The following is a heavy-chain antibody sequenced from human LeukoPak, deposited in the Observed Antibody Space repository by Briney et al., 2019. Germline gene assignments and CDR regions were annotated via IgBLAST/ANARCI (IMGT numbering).Heavy chain of an antibody. V-gene: IGHV4-30-4*01. CDR1: GVSISGADYY. J-gene: IGHJ5*02. CDR2: VYHSGLT. CDR3: ARGGGGSSTVTIYWFDP. D-gene: IGHD4-17*01. Sequence: SETLSLTCTVSGVSISGADYYWGWIPQPPGKGLEWIGYVYHSGLTYYNPSLKSRLAISVDTSKNQFSLNLNSVTAADTAMYYCARGGGGSSTVTIYWFDPWGQGALVTVSS.